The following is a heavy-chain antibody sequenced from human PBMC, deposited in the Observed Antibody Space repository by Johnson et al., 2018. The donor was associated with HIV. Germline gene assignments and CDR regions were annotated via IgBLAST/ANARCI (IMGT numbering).Heavy chain of an antibody. J-gene: IGHJ3*02. CDR3: ARGVKQQLSVVDAFDI. CDR1: GFTFSSYA. D-gene: IGHD6-13*01. Sequence: QVQLVESGGGVVQPGGSLRLSCAASGFTFSSYAMHWVRQAPGKGLEWVAVISYDGRNKYYADSVKGRFTISRDNSKNRLYLQMNSLRAEDTAVYFCARGVKQQLSVVDAFDIWGQGTMVTVSS. CDR2: ISYDGRNK. V-gene: IGHV3-30*04.